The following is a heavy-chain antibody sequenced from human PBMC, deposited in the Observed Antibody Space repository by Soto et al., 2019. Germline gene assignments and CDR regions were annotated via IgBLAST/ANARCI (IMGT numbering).Heavy chain of an antibody. V-gene: IGHV3-21*06. CDR2: ISSTTNYI. J-gene: IGHJ4*02. CDR3: ARESEDLTSNFDY. CDR1: GFTFSRYS. Sequence: KPWGSLRLSCAASGFTFSRYSINWFGHAPGKGLEWVSSISSTTNYIYYGDSMKGRFTISRDNAKNSLYLEMNSLRAEDTAVYYCARESEDLTSNFDYWGQGTLVTVSS.